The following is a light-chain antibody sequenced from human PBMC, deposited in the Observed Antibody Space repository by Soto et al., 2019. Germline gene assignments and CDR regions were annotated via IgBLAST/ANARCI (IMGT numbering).Light chain of an antibody. V-gene: IGLV2-14*03. CDR1: SSDVGGYDY. J-gene: IGLJ1*01. CDR3: SSYTSSSTYI. Sequence: QSVLTQPASVSGSPGQSIAVSCTGTSSDVGGYDYVFWYQQHPGKAPKLMIYDGSNRPSGVSSRFSGSKSGNTASLTISGLQAEDEADYYCSSYTSSSTYIFGTGTKLTVL. CDR2: DGS.